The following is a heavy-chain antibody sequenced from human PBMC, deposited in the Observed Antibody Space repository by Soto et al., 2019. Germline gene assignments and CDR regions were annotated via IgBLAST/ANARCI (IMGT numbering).Heavy chain of an antibody. V-gene: IGHV3-11*01. J-gene: IGHJ6*04. CDR2: ISSSGSTI. Sequence: GESLKISCAASGFTFSDYYMSWIRQAPGKGLEWVSYISSSGSTIYYADSVKGRFTISRDNAKNSLYLQMNSLRAEDTAVYYCARDGDPDIAARPIPDVWGKGTTVTVSS. D-gene: IGHD6-13*01. CDR3: ARDGDPDIAARPIPDV. CDR1: GFTFSDYY.